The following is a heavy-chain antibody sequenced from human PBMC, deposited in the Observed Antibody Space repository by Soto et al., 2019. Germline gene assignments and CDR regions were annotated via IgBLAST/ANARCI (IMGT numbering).Heavy chain of an antibody. J-gene: IGHJ5*02. CDR3: AKEGAAAPFDP. D-gene: IGHD6-25*01. CDR2: IGSTSTYI. CDR1: GFTLSSYS. Sequence: GSLRLSCAASGFTLSSYSMNWVRQAPGKGLEWVSSIGSTSTYINYADSVKGRFTVSRDNAKNSLHLQMDSLRAEDTAVYYCAKEGAAAPFDPWGQGTLVTVSS. V-gene: IGHV3-21*01.